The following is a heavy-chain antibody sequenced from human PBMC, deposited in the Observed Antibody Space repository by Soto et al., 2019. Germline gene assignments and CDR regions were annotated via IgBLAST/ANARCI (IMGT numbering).Heavy chain of an antibody. Sequence: GGSLRLSCAGSGFTLSTYGMTWVRQAPGKGLEWVSAITGTGGNPYYVDSVKGRFTSSRDNSKNMLYLQMNSVRVEDTAVYYCARIRGYWYGLDVWGQGTTVTVSS. J-gene: IGHJ6*02. CDR2: ITGTGGNP. V-gene: IGHV3-23*01. CDR1: GFTLSTYG. CDR3: ARIRGYWYGLDV.